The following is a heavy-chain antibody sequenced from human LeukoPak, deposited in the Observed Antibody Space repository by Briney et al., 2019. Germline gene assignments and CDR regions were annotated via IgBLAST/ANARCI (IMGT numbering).Heavy chain of an antibody. CDR3: TRERSGYDILTGYNYFDY. CDR2: IRSKAYGGTT. CDR1: GFTFGDYA. D-gene: IGHD3-9*01. Sequence: GGSLRLSCTASGFTFGDYAMSWVRQAPGKGLEWVGFIRSKAYGGTTEYAASVKGRFTISRDDSKSIAYLQMNSLKTEDTAVYYFTRERSGYDILTGYNYFDYWGQGTLVTVSS. J-gene: IGHJ4*02. V-gene: IGHV3-49*04.